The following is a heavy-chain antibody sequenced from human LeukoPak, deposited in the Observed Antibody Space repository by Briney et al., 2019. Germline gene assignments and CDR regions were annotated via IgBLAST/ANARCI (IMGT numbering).Heavy chain of an antibody. CDR3: AREEHRLAEAGTSAFDL. CDR2: INRDGGLT. D-gene: IGHD6-13*01. V-gene: IGHV3-74*01. CDR1: GFTFSENW. Sequence: GGSLRLSCVASGFTFSENWMHWVRQAPGKGLAWVSHINRDGGLTNYADSVKGRFTISRDNARNTVYLQTSSLRVEDTAIYFCAREEHRLAEAGTSAFDLGGQGTLVTVSP. J-gene: IGHJ3*01.